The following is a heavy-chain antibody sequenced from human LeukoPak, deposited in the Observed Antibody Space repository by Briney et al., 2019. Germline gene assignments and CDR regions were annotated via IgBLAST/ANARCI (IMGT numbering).Heavy chain of an antibody. J-gene: IGHJ3*01. CDR1: GFTLSSYW. V-gene: IGHV3-74*01. CDR3: AREFKVGPTQTDAFDV. CDR2: IKSDGSST. Sequence: PGGSLRLSCAASGFTLSSYWMHWVRQVPGKGPLWVSRIKSDGSSTSYADSVKGRFTISRDNAKNTLYLQMNGLRVEDTAIYYCAREFKVGPTQTDAFDVWGQGTMVTVSS. D-gene: IGHD1-26*01.